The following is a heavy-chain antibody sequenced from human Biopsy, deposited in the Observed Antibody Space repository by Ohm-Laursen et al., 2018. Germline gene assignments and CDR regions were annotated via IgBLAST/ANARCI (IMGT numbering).Heavy chain of an antibody. CDR1: GYTLTELS. J-gene: IGHJ4*02. Sequence: ASVKVSCKVSGYTLTELSMHWVRQAPGRGLEWMGGFAPENGKTIYAQKFQGRVTMTEDTSTDTAYMELSSLRSEDTAVYYYAADINVWNVNYWGQGTQVTVSA. D-gene: IGHD1-1*01. V-gene: IGHV1-24*01. CDR2: FAPENGKT. CDR3: AADINVWNVNY.